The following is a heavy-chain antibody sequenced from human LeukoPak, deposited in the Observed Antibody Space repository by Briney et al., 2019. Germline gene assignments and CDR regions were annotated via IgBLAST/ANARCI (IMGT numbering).Heavy chain of an antibody. CDR1: GFTFSTYW. CDR3: ARQGTSHFDY. Sequence: GGFLRLSCAGSGFTFSTYWLSWVRQAPGKGLEWVANIKEDGSEKYYVDSVKGRFTISRDNAKNSLYLQMNSLRAEDTAVYYCARQGTSHFDYWGQGTLVTVSS. J-gene: IGHJ4*02. CDR2: IKEDGSEK. V-gene: IGHV3-7*01.